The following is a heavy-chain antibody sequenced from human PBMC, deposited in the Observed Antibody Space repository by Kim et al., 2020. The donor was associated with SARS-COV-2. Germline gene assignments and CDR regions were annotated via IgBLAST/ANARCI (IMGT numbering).Heavy chain of an antibody. D-gene: IGHD6-19*01. CDR2: ISDYNGKT. CDR1: GYSFSSYG. CDR3: ARDLGMESGGWYEGYNYYGMDV. Sequence: ASVKVSCKASGYSFSSYGISWVRQAPGQGLEWMGWISDYNGKTNFAQNLQGRVTMTIDTSTSTAYMEVRSLRSDDTAVYYCARDLGMESGGWYEGYNYYGMDVWGQGTTVTVSS. V-gene: IGHV1-18*01. J-gene: IGHJ6*02.